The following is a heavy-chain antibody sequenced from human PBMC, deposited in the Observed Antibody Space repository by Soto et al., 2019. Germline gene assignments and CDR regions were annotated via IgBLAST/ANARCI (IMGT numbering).Heavy chain of an antibody. J-gene: IGHJ5*02. Sequence: PWGSLSLSCAASGFTFSSHAMHWVRQAPGKGLEWVAVISYDGSNKYYADSVKGRFTISRDNSKNTSNNEFSLKLTSVTTADTAFYFCARDFAGRGPFDPWGQGTLVTVSS. CDR2: ISYDGSNK. CDR1: GFTFSSHA. CDR3: FYFCARDFAGRGPFDP. D-gene: IGHD5-18*01. V-gene: IGHV3-30-3*01.